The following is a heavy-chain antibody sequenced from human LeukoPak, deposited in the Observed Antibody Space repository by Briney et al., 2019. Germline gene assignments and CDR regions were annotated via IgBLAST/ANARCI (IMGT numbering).Heavy chain of an antibody. CDR1: GGSFSGYY. V-gene: IGHV4-34*01. Sequence: SETLSLTCAVYGGSFSGYYWSWIRQSPGKGLEWIGEINHGGSTNFNASLKSRVTLSVDTSKNQFSLNLNSVTAADTAVYYCARKGDGYNCFDSWGQGTLVTVSS. D-gene: IGHD5-24*01. CDR2: INHGGST. J-gene: IGHJ4*02. CDR3: ARKGDGYNCFDS.